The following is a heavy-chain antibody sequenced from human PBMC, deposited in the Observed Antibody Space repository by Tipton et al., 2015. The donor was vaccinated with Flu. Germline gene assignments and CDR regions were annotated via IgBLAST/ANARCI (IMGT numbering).Heavy chain of an antibody. Sequence: GLVKPSETLSLMCTVSGGSVSSSTHYWGWIRQPPGKGLEWIGTIDYLGTTYYNPSLKSRVTISVDTSKNQFSLKLSSVTAADTAVYYCARVVNSGWTERSGYWGQGPLVTVSS. CDR3: ARVVNSGWTERSGY. CDR1: GGSVSSSTHY. CDR2: IDYLGTT. J-gene: IGHJ4*02. D-gene: IGHD6-19*01. V-gene: IGHV4-39*07.